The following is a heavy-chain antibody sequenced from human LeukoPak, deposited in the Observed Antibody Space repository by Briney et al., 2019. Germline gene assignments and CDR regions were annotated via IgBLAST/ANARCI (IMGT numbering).Heavy chain of an antibody. Sequence: SETLSLTCTVSGGSISSYYWSWIRQPPGKGLEWIGYIYYSGSTNYNPSLKSRVTISVDTSKNQFSLKLSSVTAADTAVYYCARGSMTYYYDSSGYHFDYWGQGTLVTVSS. V-gene: IGHV4-59*01. CDR1: GGSISSYY. D-gene: IGHD3-22*01. J-gene: IGHJ4*02. CDR2: IYYSGST. CDR3: ARGSMTYYYDSSGYHFDY.